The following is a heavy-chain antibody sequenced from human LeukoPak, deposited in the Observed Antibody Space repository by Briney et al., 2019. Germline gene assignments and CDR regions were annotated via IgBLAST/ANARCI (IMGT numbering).Heavy chain of an antibody. V-gene: IGHV1-2*02. CDR2: NNPSSGGT. J-gene: IGHJ3*02. CDR3: ASLDSVDI. CDR1: GNTFTDYF. Sequence: ASVKVSCKASGNTFTDYFIHWVRQAPGQGFEWMGWNNPSSGGTNYAQNFQGRVTMTRGTSISTAYMELSRLRSDDTAVYYCASLDSVDIWGQGTMVTVSS.